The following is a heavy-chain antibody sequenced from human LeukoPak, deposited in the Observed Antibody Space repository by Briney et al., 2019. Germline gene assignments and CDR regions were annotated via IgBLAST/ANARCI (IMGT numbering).Heavy chain of an antibody. CDR1: GFTFSSYW. CDR3: ARDQAPTYYYDFWSGYIDY. D-gene: IGHD3-3*01. J-gene: IGHJ4*02. V-gene: IGHV3-7*01. CDR2: IKQDESEK. Sequence: GGSLRLSCAASGFTFSSYWMSWVRQAPGKGLEWVANIKQDESEKYYVDSVKGRFTISRDNAKNSLYLQMNSLRAEDTAVYYCARDQAPTYYYDFWSGYIDYWGQGTLVTVSS.